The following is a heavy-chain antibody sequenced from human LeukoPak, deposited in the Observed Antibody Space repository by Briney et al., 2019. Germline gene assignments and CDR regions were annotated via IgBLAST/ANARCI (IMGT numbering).Heavy chain of an antibody. CDR1: GFTFSSYG. CDR3: APDIVLVPAAADAFDI. J-gene: IGHJ3*02. Sequence: PGGSLRLSCAASGFTFSSYGMHWVRQALGKGLEWVAFIRYDGSNKYYADSVKGRFTISRDNSKNTLYLQMNSLRAEDTAVYYCAPDIVLVPAAADAFDIWGQGTMVTVSS. CDR2: IRYDGSNK. V-gene: IGHV3-30*02. D-gene: IGHD2-2*01.